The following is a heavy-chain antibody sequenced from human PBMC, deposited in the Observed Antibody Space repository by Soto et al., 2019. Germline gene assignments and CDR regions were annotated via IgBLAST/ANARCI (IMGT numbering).Heavy chain of an antibody. D-gene: IGHD2-15*01. CDR1: GGTFSSYA. J-gene: IGHJ5*02. CDR3: AHAEIVVVVAALSASWFDP. Sequence: GASVKVSCKASGGTFSSYAISWVRQAPGQGLEWMGGIIPIFGTANYAQKFQGRVTITADESPSTAYMELSSLRSEDTAVYYCAHAEIVVVVAALSASWFDPWGQGTLVTVSS. V-gene: IGHV1-69*13. CDR2: IIPIFGTA.